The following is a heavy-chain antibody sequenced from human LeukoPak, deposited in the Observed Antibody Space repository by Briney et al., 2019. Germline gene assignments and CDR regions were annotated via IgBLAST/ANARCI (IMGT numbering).Heavy chain of an antibody. D-gene: IGHD4-17*01. CDR1: GGSISSYY. CDR3: ARGRAAVTTFDY. CDR2: IYYSGST. V-gene: IGHV4-59*08. J-gene: IGHJ4*02. Sequence: SETLSLTCTVSGGSISSYYWSWIRQPPGKGLEWIGYIYYSGSTNYNPSLKSRVTISVDTSKNQFSLKLSSVTAADTAVYYCARGRAAVTTFDYWGQGTLVTVSS.